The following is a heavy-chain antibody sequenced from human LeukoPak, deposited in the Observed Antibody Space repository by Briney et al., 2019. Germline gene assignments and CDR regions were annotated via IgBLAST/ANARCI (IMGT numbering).Heavy chain of an antibody. Sequence: PGGSLRLSCAASGFTFSHYEMNWVRQAPGKELEWISYINSPGTTVYYADSVKGRFTISRDNTENSLYLQMNSLRAEDTAVYYCTTEGQYDYWGQGTLVTVSS. CDR3: TTEGQYDY. CDR2: INSPGTTV. V-gene: IGHV3-48*03. J-gene: IGHJ4*02. CDR1: GFTFSHYE.